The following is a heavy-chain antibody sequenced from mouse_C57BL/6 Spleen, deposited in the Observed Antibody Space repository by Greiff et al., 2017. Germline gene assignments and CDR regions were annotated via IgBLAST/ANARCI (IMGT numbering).Heavy chain of an antibody. V-gene: IGHV1-72*01. Sequence: QVQLQQPGAELVKPGASVKLSCKASGYTFTSYWMHWVQQRPGRGLEWIGRIDPNSGGTKYNEKFKSKATLTVDKPSSTAYMQLSSLTSEDSAVYDCARVALYGNYEAWFAYWGQGTLVTVSA. J-gene: IGHJ3*01. CDR1: GYTFTSYW. CDR3: ARVALYGNYEAWFAY. CDR2: IDPNSGGT. D-gene: IGHD2-1*01.